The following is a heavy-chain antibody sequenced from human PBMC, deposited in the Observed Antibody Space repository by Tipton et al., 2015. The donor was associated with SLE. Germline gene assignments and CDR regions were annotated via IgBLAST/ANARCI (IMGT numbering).Heavy chain of an antibody. CDR1: GFTFSNYA. D-gene: IGHD6-19*01. J-gene: IGHJ6*02. CDR3: ARAPTISVAGTTDPFGMDV. Sequence: SLRLSCAASGFTFSNYAMSWVRQAPGKGLEWGSAITGSGDRTYYIDSVKGRFTISRDNAKNTLYLQMRSLRVEDTGIYYCARAPTISVAGTTDPFGMDVWGPGTRVTVSS. V-gene: IGHV3-23*01. CDR2: ITGSGDRT.